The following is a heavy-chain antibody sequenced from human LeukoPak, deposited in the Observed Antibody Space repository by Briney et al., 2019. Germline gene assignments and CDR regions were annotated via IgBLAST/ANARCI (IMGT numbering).Heavy chain of an antibody. CDR2: TSHSGST. J-gene: IGHJ3*02. Sequence: SETLSLTCTVSGGSISSPYWSWLRQPPGRGLEWIGYTSHSGSTNYKPSLKSRVSISVDTSKNQFSLKLTSVTAADTAMYYCARSYYGARGDSTAFDMWGEGTMVTVSS. D-gene: IGHD4/OR15-4a*01. CDR1: GGSISSPY. CDR3: ARSYYGARGDSTAFDM. V-gene: IGHV4-59*11.